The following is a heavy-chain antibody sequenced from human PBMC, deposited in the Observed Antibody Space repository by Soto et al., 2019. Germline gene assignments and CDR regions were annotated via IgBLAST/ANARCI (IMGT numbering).Heavy chain of an antibody. J-gene: IGHJ4*02. D-gene: IGHD1-26*01. CDR1: GYTLTELS. CDR2: FDPEDGET. Sequence: ASVKVSCKVSGYTLTELSMHWVRQAPGKGLEWMGGFDPEDGETIYAQKFQGRVTMTEDTSTDTAYMELSSLRSEDTAVYYCATDLREGPSGSSSYYFDYWGQGTLVTVSS. V-gene: IGHV1-24*01. CDR3: ATDLREGPSGSSSYYFDY.